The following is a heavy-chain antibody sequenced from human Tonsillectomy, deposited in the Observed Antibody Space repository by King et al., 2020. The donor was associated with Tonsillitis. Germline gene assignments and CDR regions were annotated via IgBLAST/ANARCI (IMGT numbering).Heavy chain of an antibody. Sequence: VQLVESGGGVVQPGRSLRLSCAASGFTFSSYGMHWGRQAPGKGLEWVAFIWYDGTKKYYTDSVQGRFTISRDNSKNTLFLQMNSLRAEDTAVYYCAKNGGDRAFQHWGQGTLVSVSS. J-gene: IGHJ1*01. CDR1: GFTFSSYG. CDR2: IWYDGTKK. V-gene: IGHV3-33*06. CDR3: AKNGGDRAFQH. D-gene: IGHD3-16*01.